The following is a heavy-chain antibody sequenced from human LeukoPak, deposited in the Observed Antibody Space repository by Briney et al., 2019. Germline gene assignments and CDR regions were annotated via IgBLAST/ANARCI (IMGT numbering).Heavy chain of an antibody. CDR2: INPNSGGT. D-gene: IGHD3-22*01. CDR3: AKTGDSRGYEGDY. Sequence: ASVKVSCKASGGTFSSYAISWVRQAPGQGLEWMGRINPNSGGTNYAQKFQDRVTTTRDTSISTAYMELSRLRSDDTAVYYCAKTGDSRGYEGDYWGQGTLVTVSS. V-gene: IGHV1-2*06. CDR1: GGTFSSYA. J-gene: IGHJ4*02.